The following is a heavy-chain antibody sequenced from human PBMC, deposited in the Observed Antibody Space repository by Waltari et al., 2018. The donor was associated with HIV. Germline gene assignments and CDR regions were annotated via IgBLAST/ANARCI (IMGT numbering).Heavy chain of an antibody. CDR2: IYHSGTT. Sequence: QVQLQESGPGLVKPSETLSLTCAVSGSSISSGYYWGWTRQPPGKGLEWIGSIYHSGTTYHNPPLKSRVTISIDTSKNQVSLKLSSVTAADTAVYYCARDQVGATYFDYWGQGTLVTVSS. CDR3: ARDQVGATYFDY. D-gene: IGHD1-26*01. CDR1: GSSISSGYY. V-gene: IGHV4-38-2*02. J-gene: IGHJ4*02.